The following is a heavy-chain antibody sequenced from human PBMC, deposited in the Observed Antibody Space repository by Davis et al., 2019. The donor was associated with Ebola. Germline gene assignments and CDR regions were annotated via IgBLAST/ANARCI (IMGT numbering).Heavy chain of an antibody. J-gene: IGHJ4*02. CDR1: GGSISSSSYY. D-gene: IGHD3-3*01. CDR2: IYYSGST. V-gene: IGHV4-39*07. CDR3: ARAGRARFALDY. Sequence: MPSETLSLTCTVSGGSISSSSYYWGWIRQPPGKGLEWIGSIYYSGSTYYNPSLKSRVTISVDTSKNQFSLKLSSVTAADTAVYYCARAGRARFALDYWGQGTLVTVSS.